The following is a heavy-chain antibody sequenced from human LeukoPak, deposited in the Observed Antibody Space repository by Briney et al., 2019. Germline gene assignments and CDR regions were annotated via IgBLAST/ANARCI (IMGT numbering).Heavy chain of an antibody. D-gene: IGHD1-26*01. CDR1: GFTFSDYY. J-gene: IGHJ5*01. V-gene: IGHV3-11*04. CDR2: ISSSGSTI. Sequence: PGGSLRLSCAASGFTFSDYYMSWIRQAPGKGLEWVSYISSSGSTIYYADSVKGRFTISRDNAKNSVYLHMNSLRAEDTAVYYCARDKVVGPTKFDSWGQGTLVTVSS. CDR3: ARDKVVGPTKFDS.